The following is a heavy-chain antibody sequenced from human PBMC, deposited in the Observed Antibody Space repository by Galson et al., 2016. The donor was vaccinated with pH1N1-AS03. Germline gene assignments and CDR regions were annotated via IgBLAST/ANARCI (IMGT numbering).Heavy chain of an antibody. Sequence: SLRLSCAASGFTSSSYAMSWVRQAPGKGLEWVSAIAGGGVTTYYADSVKGRFTISRDNSKNTLYLRINSLRAEDTAIYYCAKLSLGYCAYWGQGTLVTVSS. D-gene: IGHD2-15*01. CDR2: IAGGGVTT. J-gene: IGHJ4*02. CDR3: AKLSLGYCAY. V-gene: IGHV3-23*01. CDR1: GFTSSSYA.